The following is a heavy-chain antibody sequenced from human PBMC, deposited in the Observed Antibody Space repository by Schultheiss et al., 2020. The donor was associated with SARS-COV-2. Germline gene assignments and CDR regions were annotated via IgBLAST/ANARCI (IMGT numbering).Heavy chain of an antibody. Sequence: GESLKISCAASGFTFSSYAMSWVRQAPGKGLEWVAVIWYDGSNKYYADSVKGRFTISRDNSKNTLYLQMNSLRAEDTAVYYCARDLLRYFDWSYYYYGMDVWGQGTTVTVSS. D-gene: IGHD3-9*01. V-gene: IGHV3-33*08. CDR1: GFTFSSYA. CDR3: ARDLLRYFDWSYYYYGMDV. J-gene: IGHJ6*02. CDR2: IWYDGSNK.